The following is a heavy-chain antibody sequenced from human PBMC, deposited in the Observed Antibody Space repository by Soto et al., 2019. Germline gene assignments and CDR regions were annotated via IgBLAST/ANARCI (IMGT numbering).Heavy chain of an antibody. D-gene: IGHD2-21*01. CDR2: IAPGNGNT. CDR1: GYTFTDYA. CDR3: AKGSRMWTPDY. J-gene: IGHJ4*02. Sequence: QVQLVQSGAEVKKPGASVKVFCKASGYTFTDYAIHWVRQAPGQRLALMGWIAPGNGNTKYSQNFQGRVTITRDTSATPAYMELSSLRSEDTAVYYCAKGSRMWTPDYWGQGTLVTVSS. V-gene: IGHV1-3*01.